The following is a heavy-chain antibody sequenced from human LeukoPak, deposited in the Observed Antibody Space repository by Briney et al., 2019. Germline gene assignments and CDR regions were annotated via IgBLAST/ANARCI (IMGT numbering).Heavy chain of an antibody. D-gene: IGHD3-10*01. CDR3: ARTIRGY. Sequence: GGSLRLSCAASGSTFSNYWMSWVRQAPGKGLEWVANIKEDGSEEYYVDSVKGRFTISRDNAKNSLYLQMNSLRAEDTAVYYCARTIRGYWGQGTLVTVSS. CDR1: GSTFSNYW. J-gene: IGHJ4*02. CDR2: IKEDGSEE. V-gene: IGHV3-7*01.